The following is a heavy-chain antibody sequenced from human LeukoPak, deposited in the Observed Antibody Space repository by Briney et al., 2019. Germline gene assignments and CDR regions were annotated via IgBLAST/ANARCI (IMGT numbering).Heavy chain of an antibody. D-gene: IGHD6-6*01. CDR3: ARENRIAARRKEYWFDP. J-gene: IGHJ5*02. CDR2: IYYSGST. V-gene: IGHV4-30-4*08. Sequence: PSETLSLTCTVSGGSISSGDYYWSWIRQPQGKGLEWIGYIYYSGSTYYNPSLKTRVPISVAPSKNQFSLKLSSVTAADTAVYYCARENRIAARRKEYWFDPWGQGTLVTVSS. CDR1: GGSISSGDYY.